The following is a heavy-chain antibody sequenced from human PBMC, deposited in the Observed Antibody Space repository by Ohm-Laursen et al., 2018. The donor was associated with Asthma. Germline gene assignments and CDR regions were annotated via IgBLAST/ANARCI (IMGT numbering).Heavy chain of an antibody. CDR2: GGSYYDGGLK. J-gene: IGHJ4*02. D-gene: IGHD3-3*01. Sequence: SLRLSCTASGFTFSNYAFHWVRQAPGKGLEWVAVGGSYYDGGLKYYADSVNGRFTVSRDDSKNTLYLQMNSLRPDDTAVYYCARDVMEWYLPAFDFWGQGTLVTVSS. CDR3: ARDVMEWYLPAFDF. V-gene: IGHV3-30-3*01. CDR1: GFTFSNYA.